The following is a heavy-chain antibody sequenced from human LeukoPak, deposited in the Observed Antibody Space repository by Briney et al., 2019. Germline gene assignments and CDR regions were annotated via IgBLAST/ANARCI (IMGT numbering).Heavy chain of an antibody. CDR3: ANLDPSRILLWFGESAEDY. D-gene: IGHD3-10*01. J-gene: IGHJ4*02. CDR2: ISGSGGST. V-gene: IGHV3-23*01. Sequence: GRSLRLSCAASGFTFSSYGMHWVRQAPGKGLEWVSAISGSGGSTYYADSVKGRFTISRDNSKNTLYLQMNSLRAEDTAVYYCANLDPSRILLWFGESAEDYWGQGTLVTVSS. CDR1: GFTFSSYG.